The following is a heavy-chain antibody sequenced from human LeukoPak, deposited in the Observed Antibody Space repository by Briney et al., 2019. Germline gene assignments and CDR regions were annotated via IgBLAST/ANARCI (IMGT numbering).Heavy chain of an antibody. V-gene: IGHV4-59*01. D-gene: IGHD1-1*01. J-gene: IGHJ3*02. CDR3: ARKLDTFDI. CDR2: IYYSGST. CDR1: GGSLSSDY. Sequence: SETLSLICAVSGGSLSSDYWSWIRQPPGKGLEWIGYIYYSGSTNYNPSLKSRVTISVDTSKHQFSLKLSSVTAAHTPVYYCARKLDTFDIWGQGTMVTVSS.